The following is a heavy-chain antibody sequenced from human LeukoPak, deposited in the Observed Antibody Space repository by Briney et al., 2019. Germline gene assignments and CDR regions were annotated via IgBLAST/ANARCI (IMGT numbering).Heavy chain of an antibody. CDR1: GFTFSSYS. CDR3: ARGGHLRNEGGP. CDR2: ISSSSSYI. V-gene: IGHV3-21*01. Sequence: PGGSLRLSCAASGFTFSSYSMNWVRQAPGKGLEWVSSISSSSSYIYYADSVKGRFTISRDNAKNSLYLQMNSLRAEDTAVYYCARGGHLRNEGGPWGQGTLVTVSS. D-gene: IGHD1-1*01. J-gene: IGHJ5*02.